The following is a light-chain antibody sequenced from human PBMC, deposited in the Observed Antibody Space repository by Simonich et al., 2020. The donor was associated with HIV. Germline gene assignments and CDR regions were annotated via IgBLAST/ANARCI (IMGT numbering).Light chain of an antibody. CDR3: AAWDDSLSGPV. Sequence: QSVLTQPPSASGTPGQRVTISCSGSSSNIGSNTVNWYQQLPGTAPKLLIYSNNQRPSGVPARFSGSKSGTSASLAISGLRSEDEADYYCAAWDDSLSGPVFGGGTKLTVL. V-gene: IGLV1-44*01. CDR2: SNN. J-gene: IGLJ3*02. CDR1: SSNIGSNT.